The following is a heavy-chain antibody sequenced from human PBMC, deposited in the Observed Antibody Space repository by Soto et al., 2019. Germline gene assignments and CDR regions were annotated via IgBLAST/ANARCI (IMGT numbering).Heavy chain of an antibody. J-gene: IGHJ4*02. CDR3: ARLYSGSYQPDY. D-gene: IGHD1-26*01. CDR2: ILYTGST. V-gene: IGHV4-39*01. CDR1: GASIKTHSYY. Sequence: SETLSLTCTVSGASIKTHSYYWGWIRQPPGKGLEWIGSILYTGSTYYNPSLKSRVTVSLDTSKNQFSLNLSSVTAADTAVFYCARLYSGSYQPDYSGPATLVTRS.